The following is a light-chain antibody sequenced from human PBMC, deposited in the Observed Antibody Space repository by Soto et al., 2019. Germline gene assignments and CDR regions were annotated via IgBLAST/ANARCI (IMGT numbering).Light chain of an antibody. CDR1: QSVSSSY. V-gene: IGKV3-20*01. J-gene: IGKJ2*01. Sequence: EIVLTQSPGTLSLSPGERATLSCRTSQSVSSSYLAWYQQKPGQAPRLLIYGASSRATGVPDRFSGSVSGTDFTLTISRVEPEDFAVDYCQQYGSSLYTFGQGTKLEIK. CDR3: QQYGSSLYT. CDR2: GAS.